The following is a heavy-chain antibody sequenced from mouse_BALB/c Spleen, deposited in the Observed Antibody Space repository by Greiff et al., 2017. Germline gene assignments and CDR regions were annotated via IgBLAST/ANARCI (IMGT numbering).Heavy chain of an antibody. D-gene: IGHD1-1*01. J-gene: IGHJ3*01. V-gene: IGHV1-7*01. Sequence: QVQLQQSGAELAKPGASVKMSCKASGYTFTSYWMHWVKQRPGQGLEWIGYINPSTGYTEYNQKFKDKATLTADKSSSTAYMQLSSLTSEDSAVYYCARPDYYGSSMFAYWGQGTLVTVSA. CDR2: INPSTGYT. CDR1: GYTFTSYW. CDR3: ARPDYYGSSMFAY.